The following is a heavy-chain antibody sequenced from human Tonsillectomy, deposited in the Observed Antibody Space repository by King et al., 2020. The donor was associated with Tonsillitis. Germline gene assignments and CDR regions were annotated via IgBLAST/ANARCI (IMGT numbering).Heavy chain of an antibody. CDR2: FDPEDGER. CDR1: GYTLSEFS. D-gene: IGHD5-18*01. V-gene: IGHV1-24*01. J-gene: IGHJ4*02. CDR3: ATGYSYPDY. Sequence: QLVQSGAEVKKPGASVKVSCKFSGYTLSEFSMHWVRQAPGKGLEWMGGFDPEDGERMYAQKCQGRVTMTEDTSTDTGYMELSRLRSEDTAVYFCATGYSYPDYWGQGTLVTVSS.